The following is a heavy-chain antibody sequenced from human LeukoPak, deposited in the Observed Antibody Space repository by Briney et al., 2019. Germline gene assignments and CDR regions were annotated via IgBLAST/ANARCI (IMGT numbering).Heavy chain of an antibody. CDR1: GGSIISYY. D-gene: IGHD3-9*01. CDR3: ARVAGDYDILTGYTYFDY. V-gene: IGHV4-59*01. J-gene: IGHJ4*02. CDR2: IYYSAST. Sequence: PSETLSLTCTVSGGSIISYYCSWIRQPAGKGVEWIGYIYYSASTNYIPSLKSRVPISVDTSKNQFSLKLSSVPAAATAVYYCARVAGDYDILTGYTYFDYWGQGTLVTVSS.